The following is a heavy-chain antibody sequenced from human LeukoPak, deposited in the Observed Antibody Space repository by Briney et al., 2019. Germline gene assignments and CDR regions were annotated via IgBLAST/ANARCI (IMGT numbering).Heavy chain of an antibody. Sequence: GGSLRLSCAATGFTFDDYGMSWVRQVPGKGLEWVSGINWNGVSTGYADSVKGRFTISRDNAKNSLYLQMNSLRVEDTALYHCARVCCYSSSPYYYFMDVWGKGTTVTVSS. CDR2: INWNGVST. CDR3: ARVCCYSSSPYYYFMDV. V-gene: IGHV3-20*01. CDR1: GFTFDDYG. J-gene: IGHJ6*03. D-gene: IGHD6-6*01.